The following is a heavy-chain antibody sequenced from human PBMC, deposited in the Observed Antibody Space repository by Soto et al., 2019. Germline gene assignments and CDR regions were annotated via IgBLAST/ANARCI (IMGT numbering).Heavy chain of an antibody. Sequence: QVQLQESGPGLLKPSETLSLTCTISGASIAGYYWSWIRQSPGKGLEWIGYVYSSGSTNYNHSLQSRVAMSIDTSKRQSSLQLTSVTAADTALYYCARHWWSSGSYLVFDSWGQGTLVTVSS. CDR2: VYSSGST. CDR1: GASIAGYY. CDR3: ARHWWSSGSYLVFDS. V-gene: IGHV4-59*08. J-gene: IGHJ4*02. D-gene: IGHD6-19*01.